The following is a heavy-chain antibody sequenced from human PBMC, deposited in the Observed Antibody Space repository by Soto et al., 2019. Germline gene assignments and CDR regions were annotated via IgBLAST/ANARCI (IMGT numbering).Heavy chain of an antibody. CDR3: ARDPVVVVAATLYYYYGMDV. V-gene: IGHV1-69*13. J-gene: IGHJ6*02. Sequence: SVKVSCKASRGTFSSYAISWVRQAPGQGLEWMGGIIPSFGTANYAQKFQGRVTITADESTSTAYMELSSLRSEDTAVYYCARDPVVVVAATLYYYYGMDVWGQGTTVTVSS. D-gene: IGHD2-15*01. CDR1: RGTFSSYA. CDR2: IIPSFGTA.